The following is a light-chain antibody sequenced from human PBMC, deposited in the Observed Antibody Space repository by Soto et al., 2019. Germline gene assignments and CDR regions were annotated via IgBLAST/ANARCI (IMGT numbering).Light chain of an antibody. CDR2: EVT. Sequence: QPVLTQPASVSGSPGQSITISCTGTSSDVGSYVVSWYQQHPGKAPKLLIYEVTKRPSGVSDRFSGSKSGNTASLTISGLQAEDEADYYCNSFTSTETFVFGTGTKLTVL. V-gene: IGLV2-23*02. J-gene: IGLJ1*01. CDR3: NSFTSTETFV. CDR1: SSDVGSYV.